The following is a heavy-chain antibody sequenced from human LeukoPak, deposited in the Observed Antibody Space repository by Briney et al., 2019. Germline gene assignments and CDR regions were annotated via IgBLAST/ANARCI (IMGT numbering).Heavy chain of an antibody. V-gene: IGHV3-7*01. CDR1: GFTFSNHW. Sequence: PGGSLRLSCAASGFTFSNHWMNWVRQAPGKGLEWVANIKEDGSQKKYVDSVKGRFTISRDNAKNSLYLQMNNLRVEDTAVYYCARVIPFGDTSDPWGQGTQVTVSS. J-gene: IGHJ5*02. D-gene: IGHD3-10*01. CDR2: IKEDGSQK. CDR3: ARVIPFGDTSDP.